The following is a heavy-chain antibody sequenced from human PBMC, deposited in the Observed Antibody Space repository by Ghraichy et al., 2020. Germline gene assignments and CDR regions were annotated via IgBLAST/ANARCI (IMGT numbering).Heavy chain of an antibody. J-gene: IGHJ6*02. D-gene: IGHD6-19*01. Sequence: SQTLSLTCAVYGGSFSGYYWSWIRQPPGKGLEWIGEINHSGSTNYNPSLKSRVTISVDTSKNQFSLKLSSVTAADTAVYYCARGGWGRKSSGWYSSGYYYGMDVWGQGTTVTVSS. CDR2: INHSGST. CDR3: ARGGWGRKSSGWYSSGYYYGMDV. CDR1: GGSFSGYY. V-gene: IGHV4-34*01.